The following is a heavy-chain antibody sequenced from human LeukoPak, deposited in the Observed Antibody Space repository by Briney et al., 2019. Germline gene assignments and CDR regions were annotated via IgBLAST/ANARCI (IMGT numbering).Heavy chain of an antibody. Sequence: SETLSLTCTVSGGSLSSSYWSWIRQPPGRGLEGIGYIYYSGSTNYNPSLKSRVTMSVDPSQNQFSLKVSSVTAADAAVYFCAREVAVAGNNWFDPWGQGILVTVSS. CDR1: GGSLSSSY. D-gene: IGHD6-19*01. CDR3: AREVAVAGNNWFDP. CDR2: IYYSGST. J-gene: IGHJ5*02. V-gene: IGHV4-59*01.